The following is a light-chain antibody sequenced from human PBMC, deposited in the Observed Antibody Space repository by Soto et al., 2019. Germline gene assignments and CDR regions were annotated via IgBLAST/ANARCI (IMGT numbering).Light chain of an antibody. V-gene: IGLV2-23*02. CDR3: CSYAGSSMFV. CDR1: SSDVGPYNL. Sequence: QSALTQPASVSGSPGQSITISCTGSSSDVGPYNLVSWYQHHPGKAPKLMISEVVKWPSGVSNRFSGSKSGNTASLTISGLQPEDEADYYCCSYAGSSMFVFGGGTQLTVL. J-gene: IGLJ2*01. CDR2: EVV.